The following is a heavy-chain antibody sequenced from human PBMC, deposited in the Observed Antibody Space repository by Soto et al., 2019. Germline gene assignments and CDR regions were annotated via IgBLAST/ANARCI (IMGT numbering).Heavy chain of an antibody. D-gene: IGHD3-22*01. CDR1: GGSFSGYY. CDR3: ARAEYYYDSSGYYYYYYYGIDV. V-gene: IGHV4-34*01. J-gene: IGHJ6*02. Sequence: QVQLQQWGAGLLKPSETLSLTCAVYGGSFSGYYWSWIRQPPGKGLEWIGEINHSGSTNYTPSLNSRVTIAVDTSKNQFSLELSSVTAADTAVYYCARAEYYYDSSGYYYYYYYGIDVWVQGTTVTVSS. CDR2: INHSGST.